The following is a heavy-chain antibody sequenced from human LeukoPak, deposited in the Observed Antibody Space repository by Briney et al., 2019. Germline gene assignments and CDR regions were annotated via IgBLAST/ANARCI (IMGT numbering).Heavy chain of an antibody. J-gene: IGHJ4*02. D-gene: IGHD3-3*01. CDR2: ISGSSGPT. V-gene: IGHV3-23*01. Sequence: GGSLRLSCAASGLTFSSYAMSWVRQAPGKGLEWVSAISGSSGPTYYADSVKDRFTISRDNSKNTLYLQMNSLRAEDTAVYYCAKVGFSEMEWLLYSDHWGQGTLVTVSS. CDR3: AKVGFSEMEWLLYSDH. CDR1: GLTFSSYA.